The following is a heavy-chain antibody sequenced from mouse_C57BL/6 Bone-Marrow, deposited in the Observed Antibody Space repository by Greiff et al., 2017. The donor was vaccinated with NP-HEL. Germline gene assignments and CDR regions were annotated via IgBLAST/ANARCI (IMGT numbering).Heavy chain of an antibody. Sequence: EVHLVESGGGLVKPGGSLKLSCAASGFTFSDYGMHWVRQAPEKGLEWVAYISSGSSTIYYADTVKGRFTISRDNAKNTLFLQMTSLRSEDTAMYYCARRYRGLYYYAMDYWGQGTSVTLSS. CDR3: ARRYRGLYYYAMDY. V-gene: IGHV5-17*01. D-gene: IGHD2-12*01. CDR2: ISSGSSTI. J-gene: IGHJ4*01. CDR1: GFTFSDYG.